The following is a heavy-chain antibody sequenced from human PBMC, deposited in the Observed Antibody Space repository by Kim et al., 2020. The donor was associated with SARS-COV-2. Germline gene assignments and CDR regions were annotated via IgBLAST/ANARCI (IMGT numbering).Heavy chain of an antibody. D-gene: IGHD6-13*01. CDR2: ISWNSGIK. Sequence: GGSLRLSCAASGFTFDDYAMHWVRQAPGKGLEWVSGISWNSGIKAYADSVKGRFTISRDNAKNSLYLQMNSLRPDDTALYYCAKLSSSWYEGDYWGQGTLVTVSS. V-gene: IGHV3-9*01. CDR1: GFTFDDYA. CDR3: AKLSSSWYEGDY. J-gene: IGHJ4*02.